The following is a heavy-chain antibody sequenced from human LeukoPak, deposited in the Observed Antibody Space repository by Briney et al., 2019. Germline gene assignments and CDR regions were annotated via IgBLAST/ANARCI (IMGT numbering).Heavy chain of an antibody. CDR1: GGSFSGYY. J-gene: IGHJ5*02. CDR3: AGSIRDWFDP. V-gene: IGHV4-34*01. Sequence: SETLSLTCAVYGGSFSGYYWSWIRQPPGKGLEWIGEINHSGSTNYNPSLKSRVTISVDTSKNQFSLKLSSVTAADTAVYYCAGSIRDWFDPWGQGTLSPSPQ. CDR2: INHSGST.